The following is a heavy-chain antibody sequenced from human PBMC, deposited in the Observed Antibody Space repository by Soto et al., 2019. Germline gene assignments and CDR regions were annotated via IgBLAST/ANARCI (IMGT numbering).Heavy chain of an antibody. J-gene: IGHJ6*02. CDR3: VRGPPIKWGVTGITVHYVYYGMDL. D-gene: IGHD1-7*01. CDR2: ISASSNSI. CDR1: GFTFKTYN. V-gene: IGHV3-21*01. Sequence: PGGALRLSCSASGFTFKTYNMIWVRQAPGKGLEWVSSISASSNSIYYADSVKGRVTISRDNTRNSLFLQMNSLRGEDTAVYYCVRGPPIKWGVTGITVHYVYYGMDLWGQGTTVTVSS.